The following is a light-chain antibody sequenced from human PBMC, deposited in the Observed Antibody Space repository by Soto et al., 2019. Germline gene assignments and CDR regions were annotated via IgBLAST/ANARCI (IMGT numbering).Light chain of an antibody. Sequence: EIVLTQSPGTLSLSPGERATLSCRASQSVTSSYLAWYQQKPGQAPRLLISGASSRATGIPDRFSGSGSGTDFTLTISRLEPEDCAAYYCQQYSSSRLTFGGGTKVEIK. V-gene: IGKV3-20*01. CDR2: GAS. CDR1: QSVTSSY. J-gene: IGKJ4*01. CDR3: QQYSSSRLT.